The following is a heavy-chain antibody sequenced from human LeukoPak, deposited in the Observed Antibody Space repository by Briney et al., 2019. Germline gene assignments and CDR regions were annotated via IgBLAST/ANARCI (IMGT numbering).Heavy chain of an antibody. CDR3: AKDTRGYSYGSYFDY. J-gene: IGHJ4*02. CDR1: GFTFSSYS. Sequence: GGSLRLSCAASGFTFSSYSMNWVRQAPGKGLEWVSYISSSSSTIYYADSVKGRFTISRDNAKNSLYLQMNSLRADDTALYYCAKDTRGYSYGSYFDYWGQGTLVTVSS. V-gene: IGHV3-48*04. D-gene: IGHD5-18*01. CDR2: ISSSSSTI.